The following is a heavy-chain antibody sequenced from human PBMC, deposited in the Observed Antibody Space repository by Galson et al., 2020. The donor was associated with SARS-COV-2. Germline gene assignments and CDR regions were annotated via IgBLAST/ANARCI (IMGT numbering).Heavy chain of an antibody. CDR3: ARDGPSVMVEFDY. V-gene: IGHV1-2*02. CDR1: GYSFSDDY. J-gene: IGHJ4*02. Sequence: GESLKISCKASGYSFSDDYMYWVRQAPGKGLEWVGWIYFNSGATRYAQKFQGRVTMTRDTSISAVYMELRSLTSDDTAVYYCARDGPSVMVEFDYWGQGTLVTVSS. D-gene: IGHD2-15*01. CDR2: IYFNSGAT.